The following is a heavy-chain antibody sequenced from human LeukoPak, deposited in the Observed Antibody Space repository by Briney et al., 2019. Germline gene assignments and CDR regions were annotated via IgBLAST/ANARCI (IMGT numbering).Heavy chain of an antibody. CDR2: IYYSGSI. CDR1: GGSVTTYH. J-gene: IGHJ4*02. V-gene: IGHV4-59*02. Sequence: SETLSLTCTVSGGSVTTYHWSWIRQPPGKGLEWIGYIYYSGSINYNPSLNSRVTISLDTSKNEFSLKLRPVTAADTAVYYCARYPGASGDSYYFDYWGQGTRVTVSS. D-gene: IGHD4-17*01. CDR3: ARYPGASGDSYYFDY.